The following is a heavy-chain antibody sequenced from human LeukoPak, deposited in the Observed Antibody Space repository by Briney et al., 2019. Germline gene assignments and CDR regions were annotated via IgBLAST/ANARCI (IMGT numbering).Heavy chain of an antibody. CDR3: ARGSIAVAGTFY. Sequence: PGGSLRLSCAASGFTFSSYWMHWVRQAPGKGLVWVSRINSDGSSTSYADSVKGRLTISRDSAKNTLYLQMNSLRAEDTAVYYCARGSIAVAGTFYWGQGTLVTVSS. D-gene: IGHD6-19*01. CDR2: INSDGSST. CDR1: GFTFSSYW. V-gene: IGHV3-74*01. J-gene: IGHJ4*02.